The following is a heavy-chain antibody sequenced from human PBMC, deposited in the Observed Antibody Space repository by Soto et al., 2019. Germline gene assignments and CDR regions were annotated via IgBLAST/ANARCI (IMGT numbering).Heavy chain of an antibody. J-gene: IGHJ6*02. V-gene: IGHV1-46*01. CDR3: ARGGGYCSGGSCLSYYYYGMDV. D-gene: IGHD2-15*01. Sequence: QVQLVQSGAEVKKPGASVKVSCKASGYTFTSYYMHWVRQAPGQGLEWMGIINPSGGSTSYAQTFQGRVTMTGDPSTSKVYMELSSLRSEDTAGYYCARGGGYCSGGSCLSYYYYGMDVWGQGTTVTVSS. CDR2: INPSGGST. CDR1: GYTFTSYY.